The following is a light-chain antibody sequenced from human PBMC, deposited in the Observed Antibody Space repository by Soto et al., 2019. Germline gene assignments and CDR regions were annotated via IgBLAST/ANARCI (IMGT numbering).Light chain of an antibody. CDR2: EGS. J-gene: IGLJ1*01. Sequence: QSALTQPASVSGSPGQSITISCTGTSSDVGSYNLVSWYQQHPGTAPKLMIYEGSKRPSGVSNRFSGSKSGNTASLTISGLRAEDEADYYCCSYAGSSTLRFGTGTKVTVL. CDR1: SSDVGSYNL. V-gene: IGLV2-23*01. CDR3: CSYAGSSTLR.